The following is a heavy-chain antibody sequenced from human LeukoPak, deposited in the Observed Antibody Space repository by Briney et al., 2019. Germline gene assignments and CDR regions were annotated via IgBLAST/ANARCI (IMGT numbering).Heavy chain of an antibody. CDR3: ARAEWDCSSTSCYYYYGMDV. D-gene: IGHD2-2*01. Sequence: ASVKVSCKASGYTFTSYAMHWVRQAPGHRLEWMGWINAGNGNTKYSQKFQGRVTITRDTSASTAYMELSSLRSEDTAVYYCARAEWDCSSTSCYYYYGMDVWGKGTTVTVSS. V-gene: IGHV1-3*01. CDR1: GYTFTSYA. CDR2: INAGNGNT. J-gene: IGHJ6*04.